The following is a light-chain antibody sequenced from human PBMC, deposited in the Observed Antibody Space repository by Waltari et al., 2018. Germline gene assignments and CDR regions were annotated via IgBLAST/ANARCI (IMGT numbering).Light chain of an antibody. CDR1: SIGSKS. CDR2: YDS. V-gene: IGLV3-21*04. CDR3: LVWHSTTDHHGV. Sequence: SYVVTQSPSVSVAPGEPARIPCGGDSIGSKSVHCYQQRPGQAPVLVISYDSDRPSGIPERFSGSNSGNTATLTISWVEADDEADYYCLVWHSTTDHHGVFGGGTKLTVL. J-gene: IGLJ2*01.